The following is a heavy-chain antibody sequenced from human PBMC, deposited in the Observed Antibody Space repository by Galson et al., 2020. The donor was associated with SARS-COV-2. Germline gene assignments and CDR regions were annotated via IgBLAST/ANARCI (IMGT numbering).Heavy chain of an antibody. Sequence: SETLSLTCAVSGYSVSTTNYWGWVRLARGKGLEWIGSIYPNGRTYYNPSLESQVTISVDTSRNQFSLTLASVTAADTAFYYWARQGVNMIVLVTVPGWFFDLWGRGTLVTVSS. CDR1: GYSVSTTNY. D-gene: IGHD2-21*02. CDR2: IYPNGRT. CDR3: ARQGVNMIVLVTVPGWFFDL. V-gene: IGHV4-38-2*01. J-gene: IGHJ2*01.